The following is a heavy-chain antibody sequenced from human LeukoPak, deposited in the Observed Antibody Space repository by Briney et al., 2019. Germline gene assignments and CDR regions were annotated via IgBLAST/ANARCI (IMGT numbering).Heavy chain of an antibody. J-gene: IGHJ6*03. Sequence: GGSLRLSCTASGFRFGGYSIHWVRRAPGKGLEGLSYISVSGTIHADSVMGRVTVSRDNAKNSLYLQMNSLRVEDTAVYYCARIRGSILPISYTDVWGKGTTVTVSS. CDR1: GFRFGGYS. CDR2: ISVSGTI. V-gene: IGHV3-69-1*01. CDR3: ARIRGSILPISYTDV. D-gene: IGHD6-13*01.